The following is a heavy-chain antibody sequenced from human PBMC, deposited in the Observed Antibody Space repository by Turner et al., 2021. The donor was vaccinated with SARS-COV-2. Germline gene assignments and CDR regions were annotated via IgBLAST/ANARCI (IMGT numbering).Heavy chain of an antibody. V-gene: IGHV3-7*04. J-gene: IGHJ3*02. Sequence: VQLVESGGGLVQPGGSLSLSCAASGFTFSTYWMSWFRQAPGKGLEWVANIKKDGSEKYYVDSVKGRFNISRDNTKNSLYLQMNSLRAEDTAVYYCASDNGYSSSWYSVAFDIWGQGTMVTVSS. CDR3: ASDNGYSSSWYSVAFDI. D-gene: IGHD6-13*01. CDR2: IKKDGSEK. CDR1: GFTFSTYW.